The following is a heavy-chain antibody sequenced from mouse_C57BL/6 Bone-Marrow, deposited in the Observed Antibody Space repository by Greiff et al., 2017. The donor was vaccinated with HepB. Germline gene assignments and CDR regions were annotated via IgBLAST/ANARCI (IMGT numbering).Heavy chain of an antibody. D-gene: IGHD1-1*01. CDR3: ARPSHYYGSSWFAY. V-gene: IGHV5-2*01. J-gene: IGHJ3*01. Sequence: EVQRVESGGGLVQPGESLKLSCESNEYEFPSHDMSWVRKTPEKRLELVAAINSDGGSTYYPDTMERRFIISRDNTKKALYLQMSSLRSEDTALYYCARPSHYYGSSWFAYWGQGTLVTVSA. CDR2: INSDGGST. CDR1: EYEFPSHD.